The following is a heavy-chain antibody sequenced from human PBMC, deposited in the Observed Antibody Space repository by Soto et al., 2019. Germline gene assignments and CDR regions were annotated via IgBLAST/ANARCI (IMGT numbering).Heavy chain of an antibody. Sequence: GGSLRLSCAASGFTFSNAWMSWVRQAPGKGLEWVGRIKSKTDGGTTDYAAPVKGRFTISRDDSKNTLYLQMNSLKTEDTAVYYCTTDKELYCTNGVCYNPFDYWGQGTLVTVSS. D-gene: IGHD2-8*01. V-gene: IGHV3-15*01. CDR1: GFTFSNAW. J-gene: IGHJ4*02. CDR2: IKSKTDGGTT. CDR3: TTDKELYCTNGVCYNPFDY.